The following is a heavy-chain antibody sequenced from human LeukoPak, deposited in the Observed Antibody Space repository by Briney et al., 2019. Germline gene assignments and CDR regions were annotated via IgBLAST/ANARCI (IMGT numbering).Heavy chain of an antibody. D-gene: IGHD6-13*01. CDR1: GFTFSSYA. J-gene: IGHJ1*01. CDR3: AKGTWQQLVHVYFQH. V-gene: IGHV3-23*01. Sequence: PGGSLRLSCAASGFTFSSYAMSWVRQAPGKGLEWVSAISGSGGSTYYADSVKGRFTISRDNSKNTLYLQTNSLRAEDTAVYYCAKGTWQQLVHVYFQHWGQGTLVTVSS. CDR2: ISGSGGST.